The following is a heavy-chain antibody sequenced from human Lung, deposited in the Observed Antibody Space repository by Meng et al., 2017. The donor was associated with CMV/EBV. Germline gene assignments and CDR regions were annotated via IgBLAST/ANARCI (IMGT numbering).Heavy chain of an antibody. D-gene: IGHD4-11*01. CDR3: AKETTPTVNDSPPYHYNGIDV. J-gene: IGHJ6*02. CDR1: GVTFKLYA. V-gene: IGHV3-23*01. Sequence: GEXXKISFSASGVTFKLYAMNWVRQAPGKGLDWVATISGSGEYTYCADSVKGRLTISRDNSKNTMYQVMNSLRAEDKTVYYCAKETTPTVNDSPPYHYNGIDVXGQGXTVTVSS. CDR2: ISGSGEYT.